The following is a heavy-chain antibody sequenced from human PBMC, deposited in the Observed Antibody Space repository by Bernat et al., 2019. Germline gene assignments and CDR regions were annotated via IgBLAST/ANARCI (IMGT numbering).Heavy chain of an antibody. CDR2: INEGGSVE. Sequence: EVQLVESGGDWVQPGGFLRLSCVASGFTFSNHWMTWVRQAPGKGLEWVANINEGGSVEHYLDSVKGRFTISKENAKNSLYLQMDSLRGEDAAVYYCARGGLSKTPADQWGQGTLVTVSS. V-gene: IGHV3-7*01. CDR1: GFTFSNHW. CDR3: ARGGLSKTPADQ. D-gene: IGHD3/OR15-3a*01. J-gene: IGHJ5*02.